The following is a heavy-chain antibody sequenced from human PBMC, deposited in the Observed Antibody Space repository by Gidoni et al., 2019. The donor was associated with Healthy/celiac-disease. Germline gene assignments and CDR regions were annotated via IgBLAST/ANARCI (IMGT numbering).Heavy chain of an antibody. J-gene: IGHJ5*02. D-gene: IGHD3-22*01. V-gene: IGHV3-15*01. CDR1: GFTFRNDW. Sequence: EVQLVESGGGLVKPGGSLRLSCAASGFTFRNDWMSWVRQAPGKGLEWVGRIKSKTEGGTTDYAAPVKGRFTISRDDSKNTLYLQMNSLKTEDTAVYYCTTRYYYDSSGYVSWFDPWGQGTLVTVSS. CDR3: TTRYYYDSSGYVSWFDP. CDR2: IKSKTEGGTT.